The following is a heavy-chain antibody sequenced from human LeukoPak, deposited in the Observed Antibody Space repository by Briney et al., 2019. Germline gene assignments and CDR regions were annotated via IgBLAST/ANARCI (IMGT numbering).Heavy chain of an antibody. J-gene: IGHJ3*01. Sequence: ASVKVSCKSSGYTFTDYYIHWVRQAPGQGLEWMGITYPVGDFTNSAQKFQGRVTMTSDTPTNTFYMELSGLRFDDTAVYYCARDQWGPDGLWGQGTMVTVSS. D-gene: IGHD5-24*01. CDR3: ARDQWGPDGL. CDR2: TYPVGDFT. V-gene: IGHV1-46*01. CDR1: GYTFTDYY.